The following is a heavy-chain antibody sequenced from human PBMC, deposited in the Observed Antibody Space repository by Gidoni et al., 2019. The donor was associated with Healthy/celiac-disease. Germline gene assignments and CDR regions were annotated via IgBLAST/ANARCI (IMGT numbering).Heavy chain of an antibody. CDR3: ARGQQQLVRGTIDY. V-gene: IGHV3-21*01. J-gene: IGHJ4*02. CDR1: GFTFSSYS. Sequence: EVQLVESGGGLVKPGESLRLSCAASGFTFSSYSMNWVRQAPGKGLEWVSSISSCSSYIYYADSVKGRFTISRDNAKNSLYLQMDSLRAEDTAVYYCARGQQQLVRGTIDYWGQGTLVTVSS. D-gene: IGHD6-13*01. CDR2: ISSCSSYI.